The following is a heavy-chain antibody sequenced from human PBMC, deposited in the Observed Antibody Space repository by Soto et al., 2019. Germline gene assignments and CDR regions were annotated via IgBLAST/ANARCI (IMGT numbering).Heavy chain of an antibody. D-gene: IGHD1-26*01. V-gene: IGHV3-49*03. J-gene: IGHJ4*02. Sequence: GGSLRLSCTASGFTFGDYAMSWFRQAPGKGLEWVGFIRSKAYGGTTEYAASVKGRFTISRDDSKSIAYLQMNSLKTEDTAVYYCTRESQYSGSYFDYWGQGTLVTVSS. CDR3: TRESQYSGSYFDY. CDR1: GFTFGDYA. CDR2: IRSKAYGGTT.